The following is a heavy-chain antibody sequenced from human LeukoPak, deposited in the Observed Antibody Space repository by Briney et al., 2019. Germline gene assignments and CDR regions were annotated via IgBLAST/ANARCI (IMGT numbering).Heavy chain of an antibody. CDR2: IYYSGST. CDR3: ARGGSPLLRDAFDI. J-gene: IGHJ3*02. D-gene: IGHD1-26*01. V-gene: IGHV4-61*08. Sequence: PSQTLSLTCTVSGGSISSGGYYWSWIRQPPGKGLEWIGYIYYSGSTNYNPSLKSRVTMSVDTSKNQFSLKLSSVTAADTAVYYCARGGSPLLRDAFDIWGQGTMVTVSS. CDR1: GGSISSGGYY.